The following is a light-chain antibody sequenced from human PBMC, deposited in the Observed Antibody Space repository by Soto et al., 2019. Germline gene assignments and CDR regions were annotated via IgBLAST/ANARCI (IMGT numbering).Light chain of an antibody. Sequence: QSALTQPASVSGSPGQSIAISCTGTSSDVGGYNFVSWYQQHPGKAPKLMIYEVSNRPSGVSNRFSGSKSGDTASLTISGLQAEDEADYYCSSYTSSRTLAFGGGTNQTVL. CDR3: SSYTSSRTLA. CDR1: SSDVGGYNF. V-gene: IGLV2-14*01. CDR2: EVS. J-gene: IGLJ2*01.